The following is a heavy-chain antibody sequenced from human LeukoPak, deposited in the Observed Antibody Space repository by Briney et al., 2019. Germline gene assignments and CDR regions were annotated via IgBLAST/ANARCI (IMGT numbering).Heavy chain of an antibody. CDR3: AKDKHYDFWSGLSQNYYYGMDV. J-gene: IGHJ6*02. Sequence: GGSLRLSCAASGFTFSSYGMHWVRQAPGKGLEWVAVISYDGSNKYYADSVKGRFTISRDNSKNTLYLQMNSLRAEDTAVYYCAKDKHYDFWSGLSQNYYYGMDVWGQGTTVTVSS. V-gene: IGHV3-30*18. D-gene: IGHD3-3*01. CDR2: ISYDGSNK. CDR1: GFTFSSYG.